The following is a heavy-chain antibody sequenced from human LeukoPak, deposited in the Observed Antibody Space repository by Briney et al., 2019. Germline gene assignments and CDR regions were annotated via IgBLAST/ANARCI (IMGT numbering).Heavy chain of an antibody. V-gene: IGHV3-23*01. J-gene: IGHJ6*03. Sequence: GGSLRLSCAASGFTFSSYGMSWVRQAPGKGLEWVSAISGSGGSTYYADSVKGRFTISRDNSKNTLYLQMNSLRAEDTAVYYCAKGGYSIAAYYHYYYVDVWGKGTTVTVSS. CDR3: AKGGYSIAAYYHYYYVDV. CDR1: GFTFSSYG. D-gene: IGHD6-25*01. CDR2: ISGSGGST.